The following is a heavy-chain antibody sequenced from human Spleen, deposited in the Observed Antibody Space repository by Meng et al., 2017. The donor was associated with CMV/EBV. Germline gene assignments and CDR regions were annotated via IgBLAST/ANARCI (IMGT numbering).Heavy chain of an antibody. CDR3: ARDPFIKAFDI. Sequence: GGSLRLSCAGSGFIFSTYAMSWVRQAPGKGLEWVSAIGRRGDSTYYADSVKGRFTVSRDNSQNTLYLQMSSLRVEDTAVYYCARDPFIKAFDIWGQGTMVTVSS. CDR2: IGRRGDST. CDR1: GFIFSTYA. J-gene: IGHJ3*02. V-gene: IGHV3-23*01.